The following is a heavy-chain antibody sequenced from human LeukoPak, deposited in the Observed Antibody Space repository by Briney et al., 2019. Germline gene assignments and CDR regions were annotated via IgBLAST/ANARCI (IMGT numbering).Heavy chain of an antibody. Sequence: SQTLSLTCTVSGGSLSSGDYYWSWIRQPPRKGLEWIGYIYYSGSTYYNPSLKSRATISVDTSKNQFSLKLSSVTAADTAVYYCARVMVGATSYFDYWGQGTLVTVSS. CDR3: ARVMVGATSYFDY. CDR2: IYYSGST. D-gene: IGHD1-26*01. CDR1: GGSLSSGDYY. J-gene: IGHJ4*02. V-gene: IGHV4-30-4*01.